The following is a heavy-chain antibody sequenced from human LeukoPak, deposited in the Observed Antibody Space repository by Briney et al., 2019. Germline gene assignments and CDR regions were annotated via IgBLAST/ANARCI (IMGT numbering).Heavy chain of an antibody. Sequence: GGPLRLSCAASGFTFSSNAMNWVRQAPGKGLEWVSGITGSGDSTYYADSVKGRFTISRDNAKNSLYLQMNRLRAEDTAVYFCAREAEEAFDYWGQGTLVTVSS. CDR2: ITGSGDST. V-gene: IGHV3-21*01. CDR3: AREAEEAFDY. J-gene: IGHJ4*02. CDR1: GFTFSSNA.